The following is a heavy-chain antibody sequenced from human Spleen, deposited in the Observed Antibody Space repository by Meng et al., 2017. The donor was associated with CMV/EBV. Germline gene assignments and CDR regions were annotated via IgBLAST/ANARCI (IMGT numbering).Heavy chain of an antibody. CDR1: GFTFDDHA. V-gene: IGHV3-21*01. Sequence: GGSLRLSCAASGFTFDDHAMNWVRQAPGKGLEWVSSISSSSSYIYYADSVKGRFTISRDNAKNSLYLQMNSLRAEDTAVYYCARALGYDSSEFDYWGQGTLVTVSS. D-gene: IGHD3-22*01. CDR3: ARALGYDSSEFDY. CDR2: ISSSSSYI. J-gene: IGHJ4*02.